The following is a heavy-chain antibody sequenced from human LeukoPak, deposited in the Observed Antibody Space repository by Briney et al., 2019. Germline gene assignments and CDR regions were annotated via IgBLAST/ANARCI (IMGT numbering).Heavy chain of an antibody. D-gene: IGHD3-22*01. CDR3: ARRPAMIVGENWFDP. V-gene: IGHV1-18*01. J-gene: IGHJ5*02. Sequence: GASVKVSCKASGYTFTSYGISWVRQAPGQGLEWMGWISAYNGNTNYAQKLQGRVTMTTDTSTSTAYMELRSLRSDDTAVYYCARRPAMIVGENWFDPWSQGTLVTVSS. CDR1: GYTFTSYG. CDR2: ISAYNGNT.